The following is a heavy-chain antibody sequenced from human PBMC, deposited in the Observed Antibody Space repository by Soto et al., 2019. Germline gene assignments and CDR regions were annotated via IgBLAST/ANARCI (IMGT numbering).Heavy chain of an antibody. Sequence: SVKVSCKASGFTFTSSAVQWVRQARGQRLEWIGWIVVGSGNTNYAQKFQERVTITRDMSTSTAYMELSSLRSEDTAVYYCAAAWEPYNWFGPWGQGTLVTVSS. CDR3: AAAWEPYNWFGP. D-gene: IGHD1-26*01. CDR1: GFTFTSSA. J-gene: IGHJ5*02. CDR2: IVVGSGNT. V-gene: IGHV1-58*01.